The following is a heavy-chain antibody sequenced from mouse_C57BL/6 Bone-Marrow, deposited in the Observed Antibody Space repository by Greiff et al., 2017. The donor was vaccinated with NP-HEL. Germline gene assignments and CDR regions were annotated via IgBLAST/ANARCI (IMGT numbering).Heavy chain of an antibody. D-gene: IGHD1-1*01. V-gene: IGHV1-64*01. J-gene: IGHJ3*01. CDR3: ERDDYGSSYPPWFAY. Sequence: QVQLQQPGAELVKPGASVKLSCKASGYTFTSYWMHWVKQSPGQGLEWIGKIHPNSGSTNYNEKFKSKATLTVDKSSSTAYMQLSSLTSEDSAVYDCERDDYGSSYPPWFAYWGQGPVVTVSA. CDR2: IHPNSGST. CDR1: GYTFTSYW.